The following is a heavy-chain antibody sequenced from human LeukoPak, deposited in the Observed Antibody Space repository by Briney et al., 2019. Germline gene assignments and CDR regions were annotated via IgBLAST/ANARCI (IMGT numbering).Heavy chain of an antibody. Sequence: GGSLRLSCAASGFTFSPYSMNWVRQAPGKGRDGVSSISGSSRYIYYADSVKGRFTISRDNAKNSLYLQMNSLRAEDTAVYYCARDPPYYDNSGYYYDYWGQGTLVTVSS. D-gene: IGHD3-22*01. J-gene: IGHJ4*02. V-gene: IGHV3-21*01. CDR2: ISGSSRYI. CDR1: GFTFSPYS. CDR3: ARDPPYYDNSGYYYDY.